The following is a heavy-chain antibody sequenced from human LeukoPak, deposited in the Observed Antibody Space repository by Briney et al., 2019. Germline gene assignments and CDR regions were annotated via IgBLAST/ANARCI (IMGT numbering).Heavy chain of an antibody. Sequence: ASVKVSCKASGYTFTSYYMNWVRQAPGQGLEWMGIINPSSGRTTYAQKFQGRVTMTRDTSTSTVYMELSSLRSDDTAVYYCARVGSQRLYSSAWYTIDSWGQGTPVTVSS. D-gene: IGHD6-19*01. CDR2: INPSSGRT. J-gene: IGHJ4*02. CDR3: ARVGSQRLYSSAWYTIDS. CDR1: GYTFTSYY. V-gene: IGHV1-46*01.